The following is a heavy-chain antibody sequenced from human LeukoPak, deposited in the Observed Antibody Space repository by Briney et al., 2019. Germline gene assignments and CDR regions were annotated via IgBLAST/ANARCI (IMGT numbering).Heavy chain of an antibody. V-gene: IGHV3-48*04. J-gene: IGHJ6*04. CDR3: AELGITMIGGV. Sequence: GGSLRLSCAASGFTFSTYSMSWVRQAPGKGLEWVSYISSSSTTIYYADSVKGRFTISRDNAKNSLYLQMNSLRAEDTAVYYCAELGITMIGGVWGKGTTVTISS. CDR2: ISSSSTTI. D-gene: IGHD3-10*02. CDR1: GFTFSTYS.